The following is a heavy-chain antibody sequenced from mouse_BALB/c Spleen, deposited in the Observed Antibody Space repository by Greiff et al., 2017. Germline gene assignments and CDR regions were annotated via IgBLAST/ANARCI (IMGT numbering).Heavy chain of an antibody. CDR2: IDPANGNT. D-gene: IGHD2-1*01. Sequence: VQLQQPGAELVKPGASVKLSCKASGYTFTSYWMHWVKQRPEQGLEWIGRIDPANGNTKYDPKFQGKATITADTSSNTAYLQLSSLTSEDTAVYYCAYGNYDYFDYWGQGTTLTVSS. V-gene: IGHV14-3*02. CDR1: GYTFTSYW. J-gene: IGHJ2*01. CDR3: AYGNYDYFDY.